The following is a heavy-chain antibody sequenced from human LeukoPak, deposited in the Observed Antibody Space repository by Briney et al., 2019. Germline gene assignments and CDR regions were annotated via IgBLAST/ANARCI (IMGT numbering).Heavy chain of an antibody. CDR3: ATLVVGYGEFDY. CDR1: GFTFSSSA. D-gene: IGHD4-17*01. J-gene: IGHJ4*02. CDR2: ISGSGGSK. V-gene: IGHV3-23*01. Sequence: PGGSLSLSCAASGFTFSSSAMSWVRQAPGKGREWVSAISGSGGSKYYADSVKGRFTISRDNSKNTLYLQMNSLRAEDPAVYYCATLVVGYGEFDYWGQGTLVTVSS.